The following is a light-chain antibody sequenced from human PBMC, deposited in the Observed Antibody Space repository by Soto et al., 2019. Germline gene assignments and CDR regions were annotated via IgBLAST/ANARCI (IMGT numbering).Light chain of an antibody. Sequence: IQINQSPSSLYASVGDSVTVTCRASQSINIYLNWYQQKPGKAPTLLIYGASSLQSGVPSRFTGGVSRTDFTLTISRLQPEDFATYCCQQSYRSPYTFGQGTKLEIK. V-gene: IGKV1-39*01. CDR2: GAS. J-gene: IGKJ2*01. CDR3: QQSYRSPYT. CDR1: QSINIY.